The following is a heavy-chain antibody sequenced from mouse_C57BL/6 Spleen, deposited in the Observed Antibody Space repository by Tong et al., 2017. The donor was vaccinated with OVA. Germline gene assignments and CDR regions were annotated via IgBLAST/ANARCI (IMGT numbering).Heavy chain of an antibody. CDR3: VRQGFDY. CDR2: INPNNGGT. J-gene: IGHJ2*01. Sequence: EVQLQESGPELVKPGASVKISCKASGYSFTDYNMNWVKQSNGKSLEWIGDINPNNGGTIYNQKFKGKATLTVDKSSSTAYMELRSLTSEDTAVYYCVRQGFDYWGQGTTLTVSS. CDR1: GYSFTDYN. V-gene: IGHV1-18*01.